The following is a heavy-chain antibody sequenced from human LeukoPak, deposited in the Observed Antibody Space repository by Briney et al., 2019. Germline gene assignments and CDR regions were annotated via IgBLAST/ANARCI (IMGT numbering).Heavy chain of an antibody. CDR1: GYTFTSYD. V-gene: IGHV1-8*01. J-gene: IGHJ4*02. D-gene: IGHD3-10*01. Sequence: GASVKVSCKPAGYTFTSYDINGVRQATGQGLEWMGWMNPNSGNTGYAQKFQGRVTMTRNTSISTAYMELSSLRSEDTAVYYCARDEYYGSGSYYNVDYWGQGTLVTVSS. CDR2: MNPNSGNT. CDR3: ARDEYYGSGSYYNVDY.